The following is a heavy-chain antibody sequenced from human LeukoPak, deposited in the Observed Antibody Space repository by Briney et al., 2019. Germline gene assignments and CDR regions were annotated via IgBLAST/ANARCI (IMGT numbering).Heavy chain of an antibody. CDR2: IDRDGTST. V-gene: IGHV3-74*01. CDR1: GFTFSGNW. D-gene: IGHD5-24*01. J-gene: IGHJ3*01. CDR3: ARAGEGLQSYGFDF. Sequence: QPGGSLKLSCAASGFTFSGNWMHWVRQAPGKGLVWVARIDRDGTSTGYADSVKGRFTISRDNAESTLYLQMNSLRVGDTAVYYCARAGEGLQSYGFDFWGQGTMVTVSS.